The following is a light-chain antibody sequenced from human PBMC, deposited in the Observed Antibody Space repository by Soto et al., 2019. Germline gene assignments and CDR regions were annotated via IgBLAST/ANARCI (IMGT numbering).Light chain of an antibody. V-gene: IGLV1-40*01. Sequence: QSVLTQPPSVSGAPGQRVTIPCTGSSSNIGSFYDVHWYQQLPGTVPKLLIYSDNKRPSGVTDRFSGSKSGTAASLAITGLQAEDEADYYCQSYDNSLNHVVFGGGTKLTVL. J-gene: IGLJ2*01. CDR3: QSYDNSLNHVV. CDR2: SDN. CDR1: SSNIGSFYD.